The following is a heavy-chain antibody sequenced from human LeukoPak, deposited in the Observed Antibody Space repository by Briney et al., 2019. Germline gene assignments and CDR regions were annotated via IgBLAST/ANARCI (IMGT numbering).Heavy chain of an antibody. V-gene: IGHV4-34*01. CDR1: GGSFSGYY. J-gene: IGHJ4*02. D-gene: IGHD6-19*01. Sequence: SETLSLTCAVYGGSFSGYYWSWIRQPPGKGLEWIGEINHSKSTNYNPSLKSRVTISLDTSKNQLSLKLTSVTAADTAVYYCARSGWYSIDYWGQGTLVTVSS. CDR3: ARSGWYSIDY. CDR2: INHSKST.